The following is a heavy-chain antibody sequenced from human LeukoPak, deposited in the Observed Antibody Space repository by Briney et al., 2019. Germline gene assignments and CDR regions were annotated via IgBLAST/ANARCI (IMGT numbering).Heavy chain of an antibody. CDR1: GFTFSSYA. CDR3: ARDMNFDWLSGGNY. CDR2: ISSSSSYI. Sequence: GGSLRLSCAASGFTFSSYAMNWVRQAPGKGLEWVSSISSSSSYIYYADSVKGRFTISRDNAKNSLYLQMNSLRAEDTAVYYCARDMNFDWLSGGNYWGQGTLVTVSS. J-gene: IGHJ4*02. D-gene: IGHD3-9*01. V-gene: IGHV3-21*01.